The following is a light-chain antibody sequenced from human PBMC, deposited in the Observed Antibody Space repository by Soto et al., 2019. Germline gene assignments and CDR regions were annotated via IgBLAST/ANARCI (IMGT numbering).Light chain of an antibody. CDR2: DVS. J-gene: IGLJ1*01. CDR1: NNDIGADKF. V-gene: IGLV2-14*03. Sequence: QSALTQPASVSGSPGQSITITCTGSNNDIGADKFVSWYRQHPGEAPKLLIFDVSNRPSGVSHRFSGSKSGNTASLTISCLQAEDESDYYCTSFTTNLSFVFGTGTKVTVL. CDR3: TSFTTNLSFV.